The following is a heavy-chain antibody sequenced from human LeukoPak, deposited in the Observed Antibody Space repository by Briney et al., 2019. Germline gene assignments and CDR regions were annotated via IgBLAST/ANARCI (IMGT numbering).Heavy chain of an antibody. CDR3: ASGGSGSYLFDY. CDR1: GGSISSYY. Sequence: SETLSLTCTVTGGSISSYYWSWIRQPPGKGLEWIGYIYYSGSTNYNPSLKSRVTISVDTSKNQFSLKLSSVTAADTAVYYCASGGSGSYLFDYWGQGTLVTVSS. D-gene: IGHD1-26*01. CDR2: IYYSGST. J-gene: IGHJ4*02. V-gene: IGHV4-59*01.